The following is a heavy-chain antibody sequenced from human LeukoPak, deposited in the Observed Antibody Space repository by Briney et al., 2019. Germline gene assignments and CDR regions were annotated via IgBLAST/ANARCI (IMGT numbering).Heavy chain of an antibody. CDR3: TRASLRRTGRSCGGDCFLSFDY. V-gene: IGHV3-49*03. CDR1: GFIFGDYN. J-gene: IGHJ4*02. CDR2: IRRKASGGTT. Sequence: PGGSLRLSCTTSGFIFGDYNMNWFRQAPGKGLEWVGVIRRKASGGTTEYAASVKGRFTISRDDSKNIAYLQMSSLKTEDTAVYYCTRASLRRTGRSCGGDCFLSFDYWGQGTLVTVSS. D-gene: IGHD2-21*02.